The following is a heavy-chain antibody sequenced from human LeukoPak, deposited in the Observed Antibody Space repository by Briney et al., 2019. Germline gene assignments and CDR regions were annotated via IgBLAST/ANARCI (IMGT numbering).Heavy chain of an antibody. CDR2: ITGRSDKT. J-gene: IGHJ4*02. CDR3: AKGGWLDD. Sequence: SGRSLKLSCEASGFAFTSHGMHWVRQAPGKGLEWVSTITGRSDKTYYTDSVKGRFVTSRDNSKDTLYLQMNSLRAEDTALYYCAKGGWLDDLGQGALVTVSS. V-gene: IGHV3-23*01. D-gene: IGHD6-19*01. CDR1: GFAFTSHG.